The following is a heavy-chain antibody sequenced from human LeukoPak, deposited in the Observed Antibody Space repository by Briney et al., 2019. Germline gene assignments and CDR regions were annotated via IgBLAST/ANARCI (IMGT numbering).Heavy chain of an antibody. V-gene: IGHV3-9*01. D-gene: IGHD2-15*01. CDR3: AKDRRYCSGGSCFNWFDP. Sequence: GRSLRLSCATSGFTFDDYAMHWVRQAPGKGLEWVSGISWNSGTICYADSVKGRFTISRDNAKNSLYLQMNSLRTEDTALYYCAKDRRYCSGGSCFNWFDPWGQGTLVTVSS. J-gene: IGHJ5*02. CDR2: ISWNSGTI. CDR1: GFTFDDYA.